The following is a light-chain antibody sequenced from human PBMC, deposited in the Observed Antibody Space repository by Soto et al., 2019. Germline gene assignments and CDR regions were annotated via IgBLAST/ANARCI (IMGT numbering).Light chain of an antibody. CDR1: SSNIGAGYD. V-gene: IGLV1-40*01. Sequence: QSVLTQPPSMSGAPGQRVTISCTGSSSNIGAGYDVHWYQQLPGTAPKLLIFGNNNRPSGVPDRFSGSKSGTSASLAITGLQAEDEADYYCHSYDSSLSGLVFGGGTKLTVL. J-gene: IGLJ3*02. CDR2: GNN. CDR3: HSYDSSLSGLV.